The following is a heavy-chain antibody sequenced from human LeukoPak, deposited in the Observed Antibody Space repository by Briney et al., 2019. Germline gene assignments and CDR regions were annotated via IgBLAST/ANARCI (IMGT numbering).Heavy chain of an antibody. D-gene: IGHD3-22*01. CDR1: GYTLTELS. J-gene: IGHJ4*02. V-gene: IGHV1-24*01. Sequence: GASVKVSCKVSGYTLTELSMHWVRQAPGKGLEWMGGFDPEDGETIYAQKFQGRVTMTEDTSTDTAYMEPSSLRSEDTAVYYCATDKASYDSSGYYYFFSQVWGQGTLVTVSS. CDR2: FDPEDGET. CDR3: ATDKASYDSSGYYYFFSQV.